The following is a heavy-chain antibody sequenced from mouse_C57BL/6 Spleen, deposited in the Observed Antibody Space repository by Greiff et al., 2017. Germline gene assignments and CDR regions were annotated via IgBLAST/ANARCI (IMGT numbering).Heavy chain of an antibody. CDR1: GYSFTGYY. D-gene: IGHD2-4*01. CDR2: INPSTGGT. V-gene: IGHV1-42*01. Sequence: EVQLQQSGPELVKPGASVKISCKASGYSFTGYYMNWVKQSPEKSLEWIGEINPSTGGTTYNQKFKAKATLTVDKSSSTAYMQLKSLTSEDSAVYYCASDYDYDGFAYWGQGTLVTVSA. CDR3: ASDYDYDGFAY. J-gene: IGHJ3*01.